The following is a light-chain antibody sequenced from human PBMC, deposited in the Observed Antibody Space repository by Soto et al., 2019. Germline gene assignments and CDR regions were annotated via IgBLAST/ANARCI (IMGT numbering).Light chain of an antibody. CDR3: HQRQYWPPIT. CDR2: DAS. J-gene: IGKJ5*01. Sequence: EIVFTQSPAPLSLSPGERATLSCRTSLSVSVYLDWYQQKPGQAPRLLISDASNRATGIPARFSGSGSGTDFTLTISSLEPEDFAVYYCHQRQYWPPITFGQGTRLEIK. CDR1: LSVSVY. V-gene: IGKV3-11*01.